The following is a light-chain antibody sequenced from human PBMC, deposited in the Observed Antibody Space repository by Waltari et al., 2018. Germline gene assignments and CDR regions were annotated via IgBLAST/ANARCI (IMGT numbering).Light chain of an antibody. CDR1: SSDVGSYNL. CDR2: EGS. V-gene: IGLV2-23*01. CDR3: CSYAGSSTLV. J-gene: IGLJ2*01. Sequence: QSALTQPASVSGSPGQSITISCTGTSSDVGSYNLVSWYQQQPGKAPKLMIYEGSKRPCGFFNRFSVSKSVNTASLTISGLHAEDEADYYCCSYAGSSTLVFGGGTKLTVL.